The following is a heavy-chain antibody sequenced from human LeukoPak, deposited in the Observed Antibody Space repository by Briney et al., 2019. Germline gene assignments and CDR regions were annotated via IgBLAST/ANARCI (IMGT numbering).Heavy chain of an antibody. V-gene: IGHV5-51*01. CDR1: GYSFTSYW. CDR3: ARLRYSSTWYRFDYFDY. D-gene: IGHD6-13*01. J-gene: IGHJ4*02. CDR2: IYPGDSDT. Sequence: GESLKISCKGSGYSFTSYWIGWVRQMPGKGLEWMGSIYPGDSDTRYSPSFQGQVTMSADKSISTAYLQWSSLKASDTAMYYCARLRYSSTWYRFDYFDYWGKGTLVTVSS.